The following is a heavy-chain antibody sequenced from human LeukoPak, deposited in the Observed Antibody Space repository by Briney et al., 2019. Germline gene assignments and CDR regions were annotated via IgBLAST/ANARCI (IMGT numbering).Heavy chain of an antibody. J-gene: IGHJ4*02. CDR3: AKAEDTAMVDY. CDR1: GFTFSSYG. Sequence: GGSLRLSCAASGFTFSSYGMHCVRQAPGKGLEWVAVISYDGSNKYYADSVKGRFTISRDNSKNTLYLQMNSLRAEDTAVYYCAKAEDTAMVDYWGQGTLVTVSS. D-gene: IGHD5-18*01. CDR2: ISYDGSNK. V-gene: IGHV3-30*18.